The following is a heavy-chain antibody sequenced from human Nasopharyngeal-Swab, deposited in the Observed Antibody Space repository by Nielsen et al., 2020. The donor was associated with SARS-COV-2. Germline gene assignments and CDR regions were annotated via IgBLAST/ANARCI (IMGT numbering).Heavy chain of an antibody. J-gene: IGHJ4*02. V-gene: IGHV1-18*01. CDR2: ISAYNGNT. Sequence: ASVKVSCKASGYTFTSYGISRVRQAPGQGLEWMGWISAYNGNTNYAQKLQGRVTMTTDTSTSTAYMELRSLRSDDTAVYYCARDQVRDKTNDYWGQGTLVTVSS. CDR1: GYTFTSYG. CDR3: ARDQVRDKTNDY. D-gene: IGHD3-10*01.